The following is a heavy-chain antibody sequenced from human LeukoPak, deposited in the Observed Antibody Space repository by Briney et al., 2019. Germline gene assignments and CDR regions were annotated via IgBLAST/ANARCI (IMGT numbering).Heavy chain of an antibody. Sequence: GSLRLSCAASGFTFSSYSMNWVRQAPGKGLEWIGYVYYNGLTSYNASLRSRLILSVDTARNQVSLKLTSMTAADTAVYYCTREVSTVTFDYWGQGTLVTVSP. D-gene: IGHD4-17*01. CDR1: GFTFSSYS. CDR2: VYYNGLT. V-gene: IGHV4-59*01. J-gene: IGHJ4*02. CDR3: TREVSTVTFDY.